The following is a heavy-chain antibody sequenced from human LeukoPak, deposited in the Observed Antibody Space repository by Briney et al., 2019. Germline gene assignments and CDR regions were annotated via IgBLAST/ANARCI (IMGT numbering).Heavy chain of an antibody. V-gene: IGHV1-69*13. J-gene: IGHJ4*02. D-gene: IGHD1-26*01. Sequence: SVKVSCKASGGTFSSYAISWVRQAPGQGLEWMGGIIPIFGTANYAQKFQDRVTITADESTSTAYMELSSLRSEDTAVYYCARHRQWELLLPFDYWGQGTLVTVSS. CDR2: IIPIFGTA. CDR3: ARHRQWELLLPFDY. CDR1: GGTFSSYA.